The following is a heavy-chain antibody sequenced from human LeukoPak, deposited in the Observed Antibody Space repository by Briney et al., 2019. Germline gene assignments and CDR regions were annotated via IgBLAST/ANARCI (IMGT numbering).Heavy chain of an antibody. V-gene: IGHV3-33*01. CDR1: GFTFSSYG. Sequence: GGSLRLSCAASGFTFSSYGMHWVRQAPGEGLEWVALIWNDGSNKGYADSVKGRFTISRDNSKNTLYLQMNSLRAEDTAVYYCARDHHSSGWYWDFDYWGQGTLVTVSS. J-gene: IGHJ4*02. CDR2: IWNDGSNK. CDR3: ARDHHSSGWYWDFDY. D-gene: IGHD6-19*01.